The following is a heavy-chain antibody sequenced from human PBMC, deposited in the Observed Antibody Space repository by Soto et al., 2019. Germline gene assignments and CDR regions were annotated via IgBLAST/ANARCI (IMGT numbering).Heavy chain of an antibody. CDR3: ARVRSEFNYYYYGMDV. J-gene: IGHJ6*02. V-gene: IGHV1-3*01. D-gene: IGHD3-10*01. Sequence: ASVKVSCKASGYTFTSYAMHWVRQAPGQRLEWMGWINAGNGNTKYSQKFQGRVTITRDTSASTAYMELSSLRSEDTAVYYCARVRSEFNYYYYGMDVWGQGTTVTV. CDR2: INAGNGNT. CDR1: GYTFTSYA.